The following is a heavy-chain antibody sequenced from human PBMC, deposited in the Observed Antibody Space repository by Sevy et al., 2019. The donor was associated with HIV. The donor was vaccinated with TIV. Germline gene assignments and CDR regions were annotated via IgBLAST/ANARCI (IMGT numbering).Heavy chain of an antibody. Sequence: ASVKVSCKASGYTFTGYGISWVRQAPGQGLEWMGWISAYNGNTNYAQKLQGRVTMTTDTSTSTGYMELRSLRSDDTAVYYCARVDVSYSSSWHSYYYMDVWGKGTTVTVSS. V-gene: IGHV1-18*01. CDR2: ISAYNGNT. CDR3: ARVDVSYSSSWHSYYYMDV. J-gene: IGHJ6*03. CDR1: GYTFTGYG. D-gene: IGHD6-13*01.